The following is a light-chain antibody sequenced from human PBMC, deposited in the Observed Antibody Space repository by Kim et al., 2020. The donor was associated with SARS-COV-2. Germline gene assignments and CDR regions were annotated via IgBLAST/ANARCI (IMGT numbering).Light chain of an antibody. J-gene: IGKJ2*01. CDR1: QSISSW. V-gene: IGKV1-5*03. CDR3: QQKNTFPYT. Sequence: DIQMTQSPSTLSASAGDRVSITCRASQSISSWLAWYRQKPVKAPNLLIYKASTLETGVPSRFSNSGSGTEFTLTISSLQPDDFATYYCQQKNTFPYTFGQGTKLEI. CDR2: KAS.